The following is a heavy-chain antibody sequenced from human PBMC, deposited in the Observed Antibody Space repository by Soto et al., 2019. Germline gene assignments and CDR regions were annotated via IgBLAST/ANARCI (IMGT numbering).Heavy chain of an antibody. CDR2: IIPIFGTA. CDR1: GGTFSSYA. Sequence: SVKVSCKASGGTFSSYAISWVRQAPGQGLEWMGGIIPIFGTANYAQKFQGRVTITADESTSTAYMELSSLRSEDTAVYYCASGGRGYDFWSGPSPYYYYGMDVWGQGTTVTVSS. CDR3: ASGGRGYDFWSGPSPYYYYGMDV. D-gene: IGHD3-3*01. V-gene: IGHV1-69*13. J-gene: IGHJ6*02.